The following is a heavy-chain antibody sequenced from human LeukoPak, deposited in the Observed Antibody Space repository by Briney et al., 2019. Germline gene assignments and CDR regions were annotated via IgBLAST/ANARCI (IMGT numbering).Heavy chain of an antibody. CDR2: IIPIFGTA. Sequence: SVKVSCKASGGTFSSYAISWVRQAPGQGLEWMGGIIPIFGTANYAQKFQGRVTITADESTSTAYMELSSLRSEDTAVYYCARGPPDYDILTGYYYTVFDYWGQGTLVTVSS. CDR3: ARGPPDYDILTGYYYTVFDY. V-gene: IGHV1-69*01. CDR1: GGTFSSYA. J-gene: IGHJ4*02. D-gene: IGHD3-9*01.